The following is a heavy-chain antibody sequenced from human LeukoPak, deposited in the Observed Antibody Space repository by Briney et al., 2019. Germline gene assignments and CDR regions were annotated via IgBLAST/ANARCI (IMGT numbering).Heavy chain of an antibody. CDR3: ARDGYSYGYMSYYMDV. V-gene: IGHV4-59*01. CDR1: GGSISSYY. Sequence: PWETLSLTCTVSGGSISSYYWSWIRQPPGKGLEWLGYIYYSGSTNYNPSLKSRVTISVDTSKNQFSLKLSSVTAADTAVYYCARDGYSYGYMSYYMDVWGKGTTVTVS. J-gene: IGHJ6*03. CDR2: IYYSGST. D-gene: IGHD5-18*01.